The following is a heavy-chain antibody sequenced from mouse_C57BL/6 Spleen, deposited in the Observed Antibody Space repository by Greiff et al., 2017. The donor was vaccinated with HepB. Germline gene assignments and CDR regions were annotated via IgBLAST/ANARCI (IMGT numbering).Heavy chain of an antibody. CDR1: GYTFTDYE. D-gene: IGHD3-3*01. Sequence: VQLQQSGAELVRPGASVTLSCKASGYTFTDYEMHWVKQTPVHGLEWIGAIDPETGGTAYNQKFKGKAILTADKSSSTAYMELRSLTSEDSAVYYCTRGDWSWYFDVWGTGTTVTVSS. CDR3: TRGDWSWYFDV. J-gene: IGHJ1*03. V-gene: IGHV1-15*01. CDR2: IDPETGGT.